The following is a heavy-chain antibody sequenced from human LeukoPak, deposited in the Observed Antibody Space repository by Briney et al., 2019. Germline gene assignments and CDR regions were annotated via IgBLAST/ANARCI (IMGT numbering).Heavy chain of an antibody. J-gene: IGHJ3*02. Sequence: PSETLSLTCTVSGGSISSYYWSWIRQPPGKGLEWIGYIYYSGSTNYNPSLKSRVTISVDTSKNQFSLKLSSVTAADTAVYYCARVRATEDAFDIWGQGTMVTVSS. CDR3: ARVRATEDAFDI. V-gene: IGHV4-59*01. CDR1: GGSISSYY. CDR2: IYYSGST.